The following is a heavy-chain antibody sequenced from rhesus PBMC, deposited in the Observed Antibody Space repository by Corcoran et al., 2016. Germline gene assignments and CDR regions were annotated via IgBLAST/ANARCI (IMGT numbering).Heavy chain of an antibody. Sequence: QVQLQESGPGLVKPSETLPLTCAVSGVSLYGNYWTWIRPSPGKGLEWIGYCPGNSETTSYNPSLRGRLTISKDTSQNQFSLMLTSVTAADTAVYYCARDAISLDVWGRGVLVTVSS. V-gene: IGHV4-147*01. CDR3: ARDAISLDV. CDR1: GVSLYGNY. J-gene: IGHJ5-2*02. CDR2: CPGNSETT.